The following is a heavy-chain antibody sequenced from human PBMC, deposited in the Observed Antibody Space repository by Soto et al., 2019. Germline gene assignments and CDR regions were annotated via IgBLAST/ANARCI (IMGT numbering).Heavy chain of an antibody. D-gene: IGHD4-17*01. CDR3: ARFDYDSEYYSGMDV. CDR2: ISSSDDTI. V-gene: IGHV3-48*03. J-gene: IGHJ6*02. CDR1: GFSLSSYQ. Sequence: EVQLVESGGDFVQPGGSLRLSCVASGFSLSSYQMNWVRQAPGKGLEWILYISSSDDTIFYADSVKGRFTVSRDDANNSLYLQMNSLRAEDTAVYYCARFDYDSEYYSGMDVWGQGTTVTVAS.